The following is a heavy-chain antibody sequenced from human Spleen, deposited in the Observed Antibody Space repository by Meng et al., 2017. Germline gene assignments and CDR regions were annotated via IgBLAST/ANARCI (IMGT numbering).Heavy chain of an antibody. J-gene: IGHJ4*02. CDR1: GFSVSHNY. V-gene: IGHV3-23*01. CDR2: ISGSGGST. CDR3: AKVRPANNMVRGAAFDY. Sequence: GESLKISCAASGFSVSHNYMSWVRQAPGKGLEWVSAISGSGGSTYYADSVKGRFTISRDNSKNTLYLQMNSLRAEDTAVYYCAKVRPANNMVRGAAFDYWGQGTLVTVSS. D-gene: IGHD3-10*01.